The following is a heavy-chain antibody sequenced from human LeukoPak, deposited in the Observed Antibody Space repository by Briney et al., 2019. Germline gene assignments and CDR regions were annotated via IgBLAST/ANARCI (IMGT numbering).Heavy chain of an antibody. Sequence: PSETLSLTCAVYGGSFSGYYWSWIRQPPGKGLEWIGEINHSGSTNYNPSLKSRVTISVDTSKNQFSLKLSSVTAADTAVYYCARGFTSFGTRLDPWGQGTLVTVSS. CDR2: INHSGST. D-gene: IGHD3-16*01. J-gene: IGHJ5*02. CDR3: ARGFTSFGTRLDP. CDR1: GGSFSGYY. V-gene: IGHV4-34*01.